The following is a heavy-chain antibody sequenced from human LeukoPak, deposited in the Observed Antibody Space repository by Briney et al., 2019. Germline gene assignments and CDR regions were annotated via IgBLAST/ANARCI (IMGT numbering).Heavy chain of an antibody. V-gene: IGHV1-69*05. Sequence: SVKVSCKASGGTFSSYAISWVRQAPGQGLEWMGRIIPIFGTANYAQKFQGRVTITTDESTSTAYMELSSLRSEDTAVYYCTRVPLSGYYDSSGYMSYWGQGTLVTVSS. CDR3: TRVPLSGYYDSSGYMSY. CDR2: IIPIFGTA. J-gene: IGHJ4*02. CDR1: GGTFSSYA. D-gene: IGHD3-22*01.